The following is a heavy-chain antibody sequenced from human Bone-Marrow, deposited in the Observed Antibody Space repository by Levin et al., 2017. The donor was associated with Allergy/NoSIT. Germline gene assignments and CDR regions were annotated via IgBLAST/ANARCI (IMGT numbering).Heavy chain of an antibody. V-gene: IGHV3-23*01. Sequence: GESLKISCAASGFTFSSYAMSWVRQAPGKGLEWVSAISDSGGSTYYADSVKGRFTISRDNSKNTLYLQMNSLRAEDTAVYYCAAASSSWYWGQGTLVTVSS. D-gene: IGHD6-13*01. CDR2: ISDSGGST. CDR1: GFTFSSYA. J-gene: IGHJ4*02. CDR3: AAASSSWY.